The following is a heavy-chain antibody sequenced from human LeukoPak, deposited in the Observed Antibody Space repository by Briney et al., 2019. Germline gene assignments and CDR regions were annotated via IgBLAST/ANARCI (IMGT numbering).Heavy chain of an antibody. D-gene: IGHD5-18*01. CDR2: IYSDGST. V-gene: IGHV3-66*01. Sequence: GGSLRLSCAASGFIVSNNYMFWVRQAPGKGLEWVSAIYSDGSTYYADSVRGRFTISRDISKSTLYLQMSSLRAEDTAVYFCSRVGYTYKTRALWGQGTLVTVSS. J-gene: IGHJ4*02. CDR1: GFIVSNNY. CDR3: SRVGYTYKTRAL.